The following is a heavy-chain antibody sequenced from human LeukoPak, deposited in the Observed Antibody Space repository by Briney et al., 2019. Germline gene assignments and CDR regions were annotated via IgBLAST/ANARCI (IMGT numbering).Heavy chain of an antibody. CDR3: ASLGDIVVVPAAINGFDP. Sequence: SETLSLTCAVYGGSFSGYYWSWIRQPPGKGLEWIGEINHSGSTNYNPSLKSRVTISVDTSKNHFSRKLSSVTAADTAVYYCASLGDIVVVPAAINGFDPWGQGTLVTVSS. CDR2: INHSGST. CDR1: GGSFSGYY. D-gene: IGHD2-2*02. J-gene: IGHJ5*02. V-gene: IGHV4-34*01.